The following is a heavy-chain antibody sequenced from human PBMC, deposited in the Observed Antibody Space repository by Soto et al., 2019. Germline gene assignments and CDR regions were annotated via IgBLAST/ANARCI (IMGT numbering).Heavy chain of an antibody. V-gene: IGHV3-23*01. CDR3: ATMNGYFEY. Sequence: EVQLLESGGGLVQPGGSLRLSCADSGFRFSSYSMSWVRQTPGKGLEWVSAITGSGDKTYYADSVKGRFTISRDNSKNTHYLQMTSLRAEDTAIYYCATMNGYFEYWGQGTLVTVSS. J-gene: IGHJ4*02. CDR2: ITGSGDKT. CDR1: GFRFSSYS. D-gene: IGHD3-22*01.